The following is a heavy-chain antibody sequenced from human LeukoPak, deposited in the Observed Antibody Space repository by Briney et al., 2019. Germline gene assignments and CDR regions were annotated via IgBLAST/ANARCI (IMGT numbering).Heavy chain of an antibody. CDR1: GFTFSSYG. CDR2: ICYDGSNK. J-gene: IGHJ4*02. Sequence: PGGSLRLSCAASGFTFSSYGMHWVRQAPGKGLEGVAVICYDGSNKYYADSVKGRFTISRDNHKNTLYLHMNSLRAEDTPVYYLPRETDYGSNSDFDYGGQGNVATVSA. CDR3: PRETDYGSNSDFDY. V-gene: IGHV3-33*01. D-gene: IGHD4-17*01.